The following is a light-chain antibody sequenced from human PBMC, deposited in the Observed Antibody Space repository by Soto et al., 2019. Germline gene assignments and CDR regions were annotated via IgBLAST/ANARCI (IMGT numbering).Light chain of an antibody. CDR3: SSYTSSSTLG. V-gene: IGLV2-14*01. CDR2: DVS. J-gene: IGLJ1*01. CDR1: SSDVGDYNY. Sequence: SVLTQPASVSGSPGQSITISCTGTSSDVGDYNYVSWYQQQPGKAPKVMIYDVSNRPSGVSNRFSGSKSGNTASLTISGLQAEDEADYYCSSYTSSSTLGFGTGTKVTVL.